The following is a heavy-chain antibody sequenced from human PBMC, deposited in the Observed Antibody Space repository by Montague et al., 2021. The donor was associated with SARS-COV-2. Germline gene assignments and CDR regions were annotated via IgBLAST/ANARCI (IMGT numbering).Heavy chain of an antibody. CDR3: ARDVEGFGELQVDY. Sequence: SLRLSCAASGFTFDDYGMSWVRQAPGKGLEWVSGINWNGGSTGYADSVKGRFTISRDNAKNSLYLQMNSLRAEDTALYYCARDVEGFGELQVDYWGQGTRVTVSS. D-gene: IGHD3-10*01. J-gene: IGHJ4*02. CDR1: GFTFDDYG. V-gene: IGHV3-20*04. CDR2: INWNGGST.